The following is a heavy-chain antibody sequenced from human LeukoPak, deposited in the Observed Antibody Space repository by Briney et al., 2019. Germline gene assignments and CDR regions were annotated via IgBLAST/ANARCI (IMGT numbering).Heavy chain of an antibody. Sequence: ASVKVSCKASGYTFTSYGIGWVRQAPGQGLEWMGWISAYNGNTNYAQKLQGRVTMTTDTSTSTAYMELRSLRSDDTAVYYCARVHSSDYYFITPDAFDIWGQGTMVTVSS. V-gene: IGHV1-18*01. CDR1: GYTFTSYG. J-gene: IGHJ3*02. D-gene: IGHD3-22*01. CDR3: ARVHSSDYYFITPDAFDI. CDR2: ISAYNGNT.